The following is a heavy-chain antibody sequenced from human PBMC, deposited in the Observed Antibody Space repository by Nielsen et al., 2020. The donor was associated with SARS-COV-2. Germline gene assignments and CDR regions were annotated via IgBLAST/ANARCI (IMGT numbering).Heavy chain of an antibody. D-gene: IGHD2-15*01. J-gene: IGHJ4*02. V-gene: IGHV1-69*06. Sequence: SVKVSCKASGGTFSSYAISWVRQAPGQGLEWVGGIIPIFGTANYAQKFQGRVTITADKSTSTAYMELSSLRSEDTAVYYCARDRDCSGGSCPGYWGQGTLVTVSS. CDR2: IIPIFGTA. CDR1: GGTFSSYA. CDR3: ARDRDCSGGSCPGY.